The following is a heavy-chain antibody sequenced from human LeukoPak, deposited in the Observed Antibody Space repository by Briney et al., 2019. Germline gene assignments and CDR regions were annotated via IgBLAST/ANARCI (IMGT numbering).Heavy chain of an antibody. V-gene: IGHV5-51*01. D-gene: IGHD3-3*01. CDR3: ARHVSTYYDFWSGYLNYYYYYMDV. J-gene: IGHJ6*03. CDR1: GYSFTSYW. Sequence: GESLKISCKGSGYSFTSYWIGWVRQMPGKGLEWMGIIYPGDSDTRYSPSFQGQVTISADKSISTAYLQWSSPKASDTAMYYCARHVSTYYDFWSGYLNYYYYYMDVWGKGTTVTVSS. CDR2: IYPGDSDT.